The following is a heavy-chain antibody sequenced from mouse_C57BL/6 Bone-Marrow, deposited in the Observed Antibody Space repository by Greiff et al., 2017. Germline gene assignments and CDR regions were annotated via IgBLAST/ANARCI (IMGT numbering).Heavy chain of an antibody. J-gene: IGHJ3*01. V-gene: IGHV1S26*01. CDR1: GYTFTSYT. CDR2: INPSSGYT. Sequence: VQLQQSGPVLVKPGPSVKISCKASGYTFTSYTMHWVKQRPGQGLEWIGYINPSSGYTKYNQKFKDKATLTADKSSSTAYMQLSSLTSEDSAVYYCARSSWFAYWGQGTLVTVSA. CDR3: ARSSWFAY.